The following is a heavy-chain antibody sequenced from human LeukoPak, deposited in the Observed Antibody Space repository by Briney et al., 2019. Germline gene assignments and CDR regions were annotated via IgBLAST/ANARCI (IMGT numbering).Heavy chain of an antibody. V-gene: IGHV3-66*04. CDR1: GFTVSSNY. CDR3: ARLSLIVSPFDP. J-gene: IGHJ5*02. Sequence: GGSLRLSCAASGFTVSSNYMSWVRQAPGKGLEWVSVIYSGGSTYYADSVKGRFTISRDNSKNTLYLQMNSLRAEDTAVYYCARLSLIVSPFDPWGQGTLVTVSS. CDR2: IYSGGST. D-gene: IGHD3-22*01.